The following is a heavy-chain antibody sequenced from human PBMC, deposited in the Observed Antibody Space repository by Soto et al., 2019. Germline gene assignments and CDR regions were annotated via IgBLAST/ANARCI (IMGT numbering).Heavy chain of an antibody. CDR3: AKEFGGSGWSPFDY. D-gene: IGHD6-19*01. Sequence: GGSLRLSCAASGFTFSSYGMHWVRQAPGKGLEWVAVISYDGSNKYYADSVKGRFTISRDNSKNTLYLQMNSLRAEDTAVYYCAKEFGGSGWSPFDYWGQGTLVTVS. CDR1: GFTFSSYG. CDR2: ISYDGSNK. V-gene: IGHV3-30*18. J-gene: IGHJ4*02.